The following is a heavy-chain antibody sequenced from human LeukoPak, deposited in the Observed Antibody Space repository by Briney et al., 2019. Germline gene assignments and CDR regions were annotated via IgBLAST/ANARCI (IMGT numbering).Heavy chain of an antibody. Sequence: SETLSLTCAVYGGSFSGYYWSWIRLPPGKGLEWIGEINHSGSTNYNPSLKSRVTISVDTSKNQFSLKLSSVTAADTAVYYCARTEAAAGYNFDYWGQGTLVTVSS. CDR1: GGSFSGYY. V-gene: IGHV4-34*01. J-gene: IGHJ4*02. D-gene: IGHD6-13*01. CDR3: ARTEAAAGYNFDY. CDR2: INHSGST.